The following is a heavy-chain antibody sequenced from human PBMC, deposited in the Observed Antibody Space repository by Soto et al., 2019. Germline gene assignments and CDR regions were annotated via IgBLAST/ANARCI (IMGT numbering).Heavy chain of an antibody. CDR2: IWYDGSNK. Sequence: GGSLRLSCAASGLTFSSYGMYWVRQAPGKGLEWVAVIWYDGSNKYYADSVKGRFTISRDNSKNTLYLQMSSLRAEDSAVYYCVGSGWYFDHYYYATDVWGQGTTVTVSS. D-gene: IGHD6-19*01. CDR1: GLTFSSYG. J-gene: IGHJ6*02. V-gene: IGHV3-33*01. CDR3: VGSGWYFDHYYYATDV.